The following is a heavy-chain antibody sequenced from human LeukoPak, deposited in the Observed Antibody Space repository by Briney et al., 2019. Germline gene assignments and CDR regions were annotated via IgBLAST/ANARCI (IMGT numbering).Heavy chain of an antibody. CDR3: ARPGIGDSDAFDI. CDR2: IIPILGIA. V-gene: IGHV1-69*04. D-gene: IGHD2-15*01. J-gene: IGHJ3*02. Sequence: ASVKVSCKASGGTFSSYAISWVRQAPGQGLEWMGRIIPILGIANYAQKFQGRVTITADKSTSTAYMELSSLRSEDTAVYYCARPGIGDSDAFDIWGQGTMVTVSS. CDR1: GGTFSSYA.